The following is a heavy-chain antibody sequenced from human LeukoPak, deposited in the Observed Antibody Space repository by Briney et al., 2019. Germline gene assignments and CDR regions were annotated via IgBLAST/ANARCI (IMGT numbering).Heavy chain of an antibody. Sequence: SGGSLRLSCAASGFTVSSDYMTSVRQAPGKGLGWLSFISSACNTYYGKSVKGRFTISRHNSKNAVYLKMNSLRPDETDISYCARGYSSSSFFDYWGRGTLVTVSS. D-gene: IGHD6-6*01. CDR2: ISSACNT. CDR1: GFTVSSDY. CDR3: ARGYSSSSFFDY. J-gene: IGHJ4*02. V-gene: IGHV3-53*04.